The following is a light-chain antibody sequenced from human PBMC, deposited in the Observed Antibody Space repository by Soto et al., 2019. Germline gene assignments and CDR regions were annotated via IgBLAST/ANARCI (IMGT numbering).Light chain of an antibody. Sequence: EIVMTQSPATLSVSPGESATLSCRASQSVSSDLAWYQQKPGQAPRLLIFGASARPTGIPARISGSGSGTEFTLTISSLRSEDFAVYFCQQYYNWPRTFGQGTKVDI. CDR1: QSVSSD. V-gene: IGKV3-15*01. J-gene: IGKJ1*01. CDR3: QQYYNWPRT. CDR2: GAS.